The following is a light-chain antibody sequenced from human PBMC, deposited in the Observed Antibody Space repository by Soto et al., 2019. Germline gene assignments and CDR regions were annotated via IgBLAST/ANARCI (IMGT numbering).Light chain of an antibody. CDR1: QQIFSS. J-gene: IGKJ5*01. V-gene: IGKV1-39*01. CDR3: QQSYNSPPIT. CDR2: AAS. Sequence: IQMTQSPSSLSASLGDSVTITCRAGQQIFSSLNWYQQKPWKAPKLLIYAASNLQSGVPSRFRGSGSGTDFTLTISSLQPEDFATYYCQQSYNSPPITFGQGTRLEIK.